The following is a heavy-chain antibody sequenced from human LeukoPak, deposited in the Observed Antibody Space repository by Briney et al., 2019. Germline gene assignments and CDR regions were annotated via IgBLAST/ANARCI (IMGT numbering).Heavy chain of an antibody. CDR1: GGSISSDH. CDR2: ILTSGST. V-gene: IGHV4-4*09. J-gene: IGHJ4*02. D-gene: IGHD1-26*01. Sequence: SETLSLTCTVSGGSISSDHWSWVRQPPGKGLEWIGYILTSGSTNYNPSLKSRVSISVDTSKNQFSLKLSSVTAEDTAVYYCARVRVSGSYLHYFDNWGQGTLVTVSS. CDR3: ARVRVSGSYLHYFDN.